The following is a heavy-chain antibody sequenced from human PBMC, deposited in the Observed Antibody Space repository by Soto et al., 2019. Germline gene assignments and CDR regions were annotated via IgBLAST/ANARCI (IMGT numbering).Heavy chain of an antibody. CDR2: IIPIISIV. D-gene: IGHD2-8*02. CDR1: GGVFSSHT. J-gene: IGHJ4*02. Sequence: QVQLVQSGAEVKKPGSSVKVSCKASGGVFSSHTISWVRQAPGQGLEWMGRIIPIISIVNYAQKFQDRATITADKPTNTAYMYLNNLRREDTAVYFCASLLGNSTGWVDYWGQGTLVTVSS. V-gene: IGHV1-69*02. CDR3: ASLLGNSTGWVDY.